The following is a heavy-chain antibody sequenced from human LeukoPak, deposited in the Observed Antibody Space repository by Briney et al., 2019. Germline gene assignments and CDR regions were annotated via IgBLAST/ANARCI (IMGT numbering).Heavy chain of an antibody. J-gene: IGHJ3*02. CDR1: GFTFSSYS. Sequence: GGSLRLSCAASGFTFSSYSMNWVRQAPGKGLEWVSYISSSSSTIYYADSVKGRFTISRDNAKNSLYLQMNSLRAEDTAVYYCARDYLALLGGAPYDAFDIWGQGTMVTVSS. V-gene: IGHV3-48*01. CDR3: ARDYLALLGGAPYDAFDI. D-gene: IGHD1-26*01. CDR2: ISSSSSTI.